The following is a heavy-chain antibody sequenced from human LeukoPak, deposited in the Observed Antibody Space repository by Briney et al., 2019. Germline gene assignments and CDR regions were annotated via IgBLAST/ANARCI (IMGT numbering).Heavy chain of an antibody. J-gene: IGHJ4*02. V-gene: IGHV3-74*01. CDR1: GFTFSTYT. Sequence: GGSLRLSCAASGFTFSTYTMNWVRQAPGKGLEWVSRINPDGSSTNDADFVKGRFTISRDNAKNTLNLQMNSLRAEDTAVYYCVRSTAVLPFDYWGQGIPVTVSS. D-gene: IGHD6-6*01. CDR2: INPDGSST. CDR3: VRSTAVLPFDY.